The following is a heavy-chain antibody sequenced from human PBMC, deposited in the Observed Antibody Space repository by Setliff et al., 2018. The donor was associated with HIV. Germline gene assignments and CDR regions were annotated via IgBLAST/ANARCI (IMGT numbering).Heavy chain of an antibody. CDR3: ARDPYCPNTCYEDFTFDS. D-gene: IGHD2-8*01. Sequence: SETLSLTCTVSGGSISSGSYFWNWIRQPAGKGLEWIGRIYSSGITNYNPSLKSRLTISLDTSKNQFSLQVTSVTAADTAVYYCARDPYCPNTCYEDFTFDSWGQGTLVTVPS. CDR2: IYSSGIT. J-gene: IGHJ4*02. V-gene: IGHV4-61*02. CDR1: GGSISSGSYF.